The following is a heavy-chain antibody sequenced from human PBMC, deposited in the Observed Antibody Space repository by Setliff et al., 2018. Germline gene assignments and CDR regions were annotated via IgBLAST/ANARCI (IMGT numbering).Heavy chain of an antibody. V-gene: IGHV3-33*08. J-gene: IGHJ4*02. CDR1: GFIFDEYA. CDR2: IWDDGVKK. CDR3: VRTLFLQYYGGRSGGYFDY. Sequence: GGSLRLSCAASGFIFDEYAMHWVRQAPGKGLEWVAVIWDDGVKKYHADSVKGRFTISRDNSKNTLYLQMDSLSAEDTAVYYCVRTLFLQYYGGRSGGYFDYWGQGSLVTVSS. D-gene: IGHD4-17*01.